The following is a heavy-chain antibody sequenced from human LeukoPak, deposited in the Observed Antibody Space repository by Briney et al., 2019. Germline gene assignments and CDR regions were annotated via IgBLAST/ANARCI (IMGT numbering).Heavy chain of an antibody. J-gene: IGHJ6*03. Sequence: PSETLSLTCTVSGGSIRSSSYYWGWIRQPPGKGLEWIGEINHSGSTNYNPSIKSRVTISVDTSKNLFSLKLSSVTAADTAVYYCARASYYYYMDVWGKGTTVTVSS. CDR1: GGSIRSSSYY. CDR2: INHSGST. CDR3: ARASYYYYMDV. V-gene: IGHV4-39*07.